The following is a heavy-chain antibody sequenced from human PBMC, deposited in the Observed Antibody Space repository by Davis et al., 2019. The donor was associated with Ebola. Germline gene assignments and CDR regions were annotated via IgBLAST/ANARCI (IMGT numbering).Heavy chain of an antibody. J-gene: IGHJ6*02. D-gene: IGHD5-18*01. V-gene: IGHV4-61*01. CDR3: AALDTTLNDYGMDV. Sequence: SETLSLTCTVSGGSVSSGYYYWSWVRQPPGKGLEWIGYIYYSGSTKNNPSRKSRVTISVDTSKNQFSLKLSSVTAADTAVYYCAALDTTLNDYGMDVWGQGTTVTVSS. CDR1: GGSVSSGYYY. CDR2: IYYSGST.